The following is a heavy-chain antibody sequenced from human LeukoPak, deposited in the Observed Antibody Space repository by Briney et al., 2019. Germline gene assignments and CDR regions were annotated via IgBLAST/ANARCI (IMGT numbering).Heavy chain of an antibody. CDR1: GGSISSGSYY. V-gene: IGHV4-61*02. Sequence: PSETLSLTCTVSGGSISSGSYYWSWIRQPAGKGLEWIGRIYTSGSTNYNPSLKSRVTMSVDTSKNQFSLKLSSVTAADTAVYYCARVYPYSSSWSPRSYYYMDVWGKGTTVTISS. D-gene: IGHD6-13*01. J-gene: IGHJ6*03. CDR2: IYTSGST. CDR3: ARVYPYSSSWSPRSYYYMDV.